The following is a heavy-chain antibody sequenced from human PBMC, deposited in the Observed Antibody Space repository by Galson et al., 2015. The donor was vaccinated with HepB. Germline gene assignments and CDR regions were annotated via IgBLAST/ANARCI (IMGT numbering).Heavy chain of an antibody. CDR1: GFTFSSPV. CDR2: IWYDGSNK. Sequence: SLRLSCAASGFTFSSPVMHWVRQAPGKGLEWVAGIWYDGSNKYYADSVKGRFTISRDNSKNTLYLQMNSLIAEYTAVYYCARASYCSGGSCYPYYYYYGMDVWGQGTTVTVSS. V-gene: IGHV3-30*19. D-gene: IGHD2-15*01. CDR3: ARASYCSGGSCYPYYYYYGMDV. J-gene: IGHJ6*02.